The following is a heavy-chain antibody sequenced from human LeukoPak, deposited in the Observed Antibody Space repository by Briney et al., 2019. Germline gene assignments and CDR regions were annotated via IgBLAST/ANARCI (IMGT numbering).Heavy chain of an antibody. CDR3: AVSLNYSGSWEDAFDI. Sequence: PGRSLRLSCAASGFTFSSYAMSWVRQAPGKGLEWVSAISGSGGSTYYADSVKGRFTISRDNSKNTLYLQMNSLRAEDTAVYYCAVSLNYSGSWEDAFDIWGQGTMVTVSS. D-gene: IGHD1-26*01. CDR1: GFTFSSYA. V-gene: IGHV3-23*01. J-gene: IGHJ3*02. CDR2: ISGSGGST.